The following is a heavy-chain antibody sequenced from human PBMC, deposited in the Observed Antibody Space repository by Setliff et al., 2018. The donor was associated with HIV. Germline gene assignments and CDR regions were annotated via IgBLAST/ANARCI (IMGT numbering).Heavy chain of an antibody. CDR3: ARTFGDLKHYNYYYTIDV. CDR2: IYTSGTT. CDR1: GDSISSGSYY. Sequence: TLSLTCTVSGDSISSGSYYWSWIRQPAGKGLEWIGRIYTSGTTNYNPSLKSRATISVDTSMNQFSLKLSSVTAADTAVYYCARTFGDLKHYNYYYTIDVWGQGTTVTVSS. J-gene: IGHJ6*02. D-gene: IGHD3-10*01. V-gene: IGHV4-61*02.